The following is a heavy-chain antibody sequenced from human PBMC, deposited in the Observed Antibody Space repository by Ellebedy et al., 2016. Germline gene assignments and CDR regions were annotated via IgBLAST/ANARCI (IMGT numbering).Heavy chain of an antibody. CDR1: GYTLTELS. CDR2: FDPEDGET. J-gene: IGHJ6*02. D-gene: IGHD6-13*01. V-gene: IGHV1-24*01. Sequence: ASVKVSCKVSGYTLTELSMHWVRQAPGKGLEWMGGFDPEDGETIYAQKFQGGVTMTEDTSTDTAYMELSSPRSEDTAVYYCAREMGIAGEYYYYGMDVWGQGTTVTVSS. CDR3: AREMGIAGEYYYYGMDV.